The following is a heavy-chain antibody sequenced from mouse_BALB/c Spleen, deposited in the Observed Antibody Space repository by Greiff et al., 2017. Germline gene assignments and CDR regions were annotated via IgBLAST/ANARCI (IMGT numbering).Heavy chain of an antibody. CDR1: GYTFTDYN. CDR2: IYPYNGGT. V-gene: IGHV1S29*02. D-gene: IGHD2-3*01. J-gene: IGHJ3*01. CDR3: ARGIYDGYYEGFAY. Sequence: VQLQQSGPELVKPGASVKISCKASGYTFTDYNMHWVKQSHGKSLEWIGYIYPYNGGTGYNQKFKSKATLTVDNSSSTAYMELRSLTSEDSAVYYCARGIYDGYYEGFAYWGQGTLVTVSA.